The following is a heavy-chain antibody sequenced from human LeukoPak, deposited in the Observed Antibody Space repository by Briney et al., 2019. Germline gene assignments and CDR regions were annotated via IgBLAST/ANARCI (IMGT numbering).Heavy chain of an antibody. CDR2: LYYSGTT. CDR3: AREIVGGFNPGAY. CDR1: GGSINIDTYY. Sequence: PSETLSLTCTVSGGSINIDTYYWGWIRQPPGKALEWIGSLYYSGTTYYNPSLNGRVTISVDTSKNHFSLKLTSVTAADTAVYYCAREIVGGFNPGAYWGQGTLVTVSS. V-gene: IGHV4-39*02. J-gene: IGHJ4*02. D-gene: IGHD1-14*01.